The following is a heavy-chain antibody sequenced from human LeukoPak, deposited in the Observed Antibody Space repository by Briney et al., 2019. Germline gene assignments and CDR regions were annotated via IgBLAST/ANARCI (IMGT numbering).Heavy chain of an antibody. Sequence: SETLSLTCAVYGGSFSGYYWSWIRQPPGKGLEWIGEIYHSGSTNYNPSLKSRVTISVDKSKNQFSLKLSSVAAADTAVYYCARLHYDFWSGYYFGWFDPWGQGTLVTVSS. CDR1: GGSFSGYY. J-gene: IGHJ5*02. CDR3: ARLHYDFWSGYYFGWFDP. CDR2: IYHSGST. V-gene: IGHV4-34*01. D-gene: IGHD3-3*01.